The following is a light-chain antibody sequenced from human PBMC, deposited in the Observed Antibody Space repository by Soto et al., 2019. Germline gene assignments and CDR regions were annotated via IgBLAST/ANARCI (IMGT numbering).Light chain of an antibody. J-gene: IGKJ2*02. CDR3: QQFNNWPLDPMCT. V-gene: IGKV3-15*01. Sequence: EIVMTQSPATLSVSPGERATLSCRASQSVSSNLAWYQQKPGQAPRLLIYGASTRATGIPARFSGSGSGTEFTLTISSLQSEDSAVYYCQQFNNWPLDPMCTFGQGTKLEIK. CDR2: GAS. CDR1: QSVSSN.